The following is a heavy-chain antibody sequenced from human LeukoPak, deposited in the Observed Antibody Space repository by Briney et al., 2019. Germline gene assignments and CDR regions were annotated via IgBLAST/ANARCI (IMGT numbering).Heavy chain of an antibody. D-gene: IGHD2-2*03. CDR3: ARGGHLDIVVVPAAYYFDY. J-gene: IGHJ4*02. Sequence: PSETLSLTCAVYGGSFSGYYWSWIRQPPGKGLEWIGEINHSGSTNYNPSLRSRVTISVDTSKNQFSLKLSSVTAADTAVHYCARGGHLDIVVVPAAYYFDYWGQGTLVTVSS. CDR1: GGSFSGYY. CDR2: INHSGST. V-gene: IGHV4-34*01.